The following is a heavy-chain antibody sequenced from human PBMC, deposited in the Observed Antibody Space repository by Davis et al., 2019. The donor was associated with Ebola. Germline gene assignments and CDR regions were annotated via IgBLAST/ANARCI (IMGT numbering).Heavy chain of an antibody. J-gene: IGHJ3*02. Sequence: GESLKISCTGSGYSFTSYWIGWVRQMPGKGLEWMGIIYSGDSDTTYSPSFQGQVTILADKSISTDYLQWSSLKASDTAMYYCARPTYDFWSGYLCAFDIWGQGTMVTVSS. CDR2: IYSGDSDT. CDR3: ARPTYDFWSGYLCAFDI. CDR1: GYSFTSYW. V-gene: IGHV5-51*01. D-gene: IGHD3-3*01.